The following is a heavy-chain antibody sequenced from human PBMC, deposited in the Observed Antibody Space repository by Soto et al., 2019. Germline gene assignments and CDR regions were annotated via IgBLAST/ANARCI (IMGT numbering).Heavy chain of an antibody. J-gene: IGHJ6*02. Sequence: SQTLSLTCAISGDSVSSNSAAWNWVRQSPSRGLEWLGRTYYRSKWYDDYAVSVKSRITISPATSKNQFSLHLKSVTPEDTAVYYCARGAGRGYCSGNTCYSPYNYYGMDVWGQGTTVTVSS. D-gene: IGHD2-15*01. CDR2: TYYRSKWYD. CDR3: ARGAGRGYCSGNTCYSPYNYYGMDV. CDR1: GDSVSSNSAA. V-gene: IGHV6-1*01.